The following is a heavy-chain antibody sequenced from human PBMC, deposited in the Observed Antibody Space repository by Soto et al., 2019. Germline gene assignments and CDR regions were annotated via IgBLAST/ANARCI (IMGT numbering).Heavy chain of an antibody. CDR3: ARDSAWLFDS. D-gene: IGHD5-12*01. V-gene: IGHV3-33*01. Sequence: QVQLVESGGGVVQPGRSLRLSCAVSGFTYSSYGMHWVRQAPGKGLEWVAVIWYAGSNKYYADSVKGRFIISRDDSKNTLSVQLNSLRAEDTAVYYCARDSAWLFDSWGQGTLVTVSS. CDR2: IWYAGSNK. J-gene: IGHJ4*02. CDR1: GFTYSSYG.